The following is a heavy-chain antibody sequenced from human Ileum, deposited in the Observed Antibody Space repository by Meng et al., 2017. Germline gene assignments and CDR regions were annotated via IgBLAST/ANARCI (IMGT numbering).Heavy chain of an antibody. CDR3: AGGAGWRVDY. CDR1: GFTFSEFW. J-gene: IGHJ4*02. Sequence: GESLKISCAASGFTFSEFWMNWFRQAPGKGLEWVANIKKDGSEKYYMDSVRGRFTISRDNAKNSQYLEMNSLTFDDTAVYYCAGGAGWRVDYWGQGTLVTVSS. D-gene: IGHD2-15*01. CDR2: IKKDGSEK. V-gene: IGHV3-7*04.